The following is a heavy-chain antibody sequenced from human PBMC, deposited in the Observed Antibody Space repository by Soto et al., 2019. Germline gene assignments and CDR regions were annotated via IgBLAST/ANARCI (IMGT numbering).Heavy chain of an antibody. Sequence: QVQLQESGPGLVKPSGTLSLTCAVSGGSISSSNWWSWVRQPPGKGLEWIGEIYRSGTTNYNPSLKSRGTISVDKSKNRFSLKLNSVTAADTAVYYCASQGGWYVDYWGQGTLVTVSS. CDR3: ASQGGWYVDY. CDR2: IYRSGTT. D-gene: IGHD6-19*01. V-gene: IGHV4-4*02. J-gene: IGHJ4*02. CDR1: GGSISSSNW.